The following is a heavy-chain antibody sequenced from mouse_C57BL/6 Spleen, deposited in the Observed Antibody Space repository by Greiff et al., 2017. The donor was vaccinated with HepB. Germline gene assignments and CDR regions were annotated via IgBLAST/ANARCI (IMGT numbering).Heavy chain of an antibody. V-gene: IGHV1-7*01. CDR1: GYTFTSYW. Sequence: VQLQQSGAELAKPGASVKLSCKASGYTFTSYWMHWVKQRPGQGLEWIGYINPSSGYTKYNQTVKDKATLTADNSSSTPYMQLSSLTYEDSAVYYCARSLHDGYYDYWGQGTTLTVSS. D-gene: IGHD2-3*01. CDR3: ARSLHDGYYDY. CDR2: INPSSGYT. J-gene: IGHJ2*01.